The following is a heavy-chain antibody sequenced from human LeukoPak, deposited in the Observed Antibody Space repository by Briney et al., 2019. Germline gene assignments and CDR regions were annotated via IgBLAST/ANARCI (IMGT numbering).Heavy chain of an antibody. Sequence: SVKVSCKASGYTFTGYYMHWVRQAPGQGLEWMGCVDPDSGGTKYAQKFQGRVTMTRDTTISTAYMELSRLRSDDTAVYYCAREYYDSSGRKHAFENWGQGTMVTVSS. J-gene: IGHJ3*02. CDR3: AREYYDSSGRKHAFEN. CDR2: VDPDSGGT. V-gene: IGHV1-2*02. CDR1: GYTFTGYY. D-gene: IGHD3-22*01.